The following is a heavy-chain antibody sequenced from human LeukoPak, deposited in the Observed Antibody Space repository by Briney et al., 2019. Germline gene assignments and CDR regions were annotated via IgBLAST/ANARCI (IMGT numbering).Heavy chain of an antibody. V-gene: IGHV3-30-3*01. J-gene: IGHJ4*02. D-gene: IGHD2-2*01. CDR1: GFTFSSYA. CDR3: ARGSSTGGY. Sequence: GGSLRLSCAASGFTFSSYAMHWVRQAPGKGLEWVAVISYDGSNKYYADSVKGRFTISRDNSKNTLYLQMNSLRAEDTAVYYCARGSSTGGYWGQGTLVTVSS. CDR2: ISYDGSNK.